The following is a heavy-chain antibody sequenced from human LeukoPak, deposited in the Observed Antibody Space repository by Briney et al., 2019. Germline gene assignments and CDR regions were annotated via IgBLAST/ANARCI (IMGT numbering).Heavy chain of an antibody. Sequence: SETLSLTCTVSGGSISIYYWSWIRQPPGKGLEWLGYIYNSGSTYYNPSLKSRVTISVDTSKNQFSLRLTSMTAVDAAVYYCVRDRELTYWGQGTLVTVSS. CDR1: GGSISIYY. D-gene: IGHD5-24*01. J-gene: IGHJ4*02. V-gene: IGHV4-59*01. CDR2: IYNSGST. CDR3: VRDRELTY.